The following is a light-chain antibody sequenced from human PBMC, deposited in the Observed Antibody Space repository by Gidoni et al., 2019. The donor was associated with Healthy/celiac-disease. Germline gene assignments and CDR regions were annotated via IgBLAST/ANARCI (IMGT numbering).Light chain of an antibody. CDR2: SNN. V-gene: IGLV1-44*01. CDR3: AALDDSLNAVV. CDR1: SSNLGSNP. J-gene: IGLJ2*01. Sequence: QSVLTQPPSASGTPGQRVTISCSGSSSNLGSNPVNWYQQLPGTAPKLLIYSNNQRPSGVPDRFSGSKSGTSASLAISGLQSEDEADYYCAALDDSLNAVVFGGGTKLTVL.